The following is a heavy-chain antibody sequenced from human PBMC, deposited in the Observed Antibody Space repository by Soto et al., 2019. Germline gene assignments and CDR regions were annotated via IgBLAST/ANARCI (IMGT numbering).Heavy chain of an antibody. CDR3: ARDKDRLQLGGNYYYILDV. D-gene: IGHD5-12*01. J-gene: IGHJ6*02. Sequence: QVQLEQSGAEVKKPGSSVKVSCKASGGTFSNSAISWVRQAPGQGLEWMGGIMPIFRTPDYEQKFQGRYTLTSDESSSTSNKELSGLRSVYTSVYYCARDKDRLQLGGNYYYILDVWGQGTTVTVSS. CDR1: GGTFSNSA. V-gene: IGHV1-69*05. CDR2: IMPIFRTP.